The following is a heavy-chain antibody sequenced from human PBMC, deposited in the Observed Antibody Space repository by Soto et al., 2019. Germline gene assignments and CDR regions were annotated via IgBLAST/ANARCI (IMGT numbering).Heavy chain of an antibody. CDR3: AKRGYGVVVPAARLFDYYMDV. CDR1: GFTFSSYA. CDR2: ISGSGGST. Sequence: EVQLLESGGGLVQPGGSLRLSCTASGFTFSSYAMSWVRQAPGKGLEWVSAISGSGGSTYYADSVKGRFTISRDNSKNTRYLQMNSLRAEDTAVYYCAKRGYGVVVPAARLFDYYMDVWGKGTTVTVSS. D-gene: IGHD2-2*01. J-gene: IGHJ6*03. V-gene: IGHV3-23*01.